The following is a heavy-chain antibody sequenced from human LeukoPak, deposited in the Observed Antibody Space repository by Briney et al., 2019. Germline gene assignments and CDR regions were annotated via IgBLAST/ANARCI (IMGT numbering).Heavy chain of an antibody. D-gene: IGHD3-22*01. J-gene: IGHJ4*02. Sequence: GGSLRLSCAASGFTFSSYSMNWVRQAPGKGLEWVSYISSSGSTIYYADSVKGRFTISRDNAKNSLYLQMNSLRAEDTAVYYCARETYYYDSSGYYRVYYFDYWGQGTLVTVSS. CDR2: ISSSGSTI. CDR3: ARETYYYDSSGYYRVYYFDY. V-gene: IGHV3-48*04. CDR1: GFTFSSYS.